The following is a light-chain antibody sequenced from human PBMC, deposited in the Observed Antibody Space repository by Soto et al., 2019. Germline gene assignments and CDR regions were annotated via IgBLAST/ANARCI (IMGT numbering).Light chain of an antibody. Sequence: QSVPTQPPSASGTPGQRVTISCSGSSSNIGSNYVYWYQQLPGTAPKLLIYRNNQRPSGVPDRFSGSKSGTSASLAISGLRSEDEADYYCAAWDDSLSGQVFGTGTKVTVL. CDR3: AAWDDSLSGQV. CDR2: RNN. V-gene: IGLV1-47*01. J-gene: IGLJ1*01. CDR1: SSNIGSNY.